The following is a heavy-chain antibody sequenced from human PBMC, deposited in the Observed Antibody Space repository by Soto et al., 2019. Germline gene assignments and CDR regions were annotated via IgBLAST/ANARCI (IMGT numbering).Heavy chain of an antibody. J-gene: IGHJ6*02. CDR2: ISSNGGST. V-gene: IGHV3-64D*08. CDR1: GFTFSSYA. Sequence: GGSLRLSCSASGFTFSSYAVHWVRQAPGKGLEYVSAISSNGGSTYYADSVKGRFTISRDNSKNTLYLQMSSLRAEDTAVYYCVKDLYGGRDAYYYGMDVWGQGTTVTVSS. CDR3: VKDLYGGRDAYYYGMDV. D-gene: IGHD4-17*01.